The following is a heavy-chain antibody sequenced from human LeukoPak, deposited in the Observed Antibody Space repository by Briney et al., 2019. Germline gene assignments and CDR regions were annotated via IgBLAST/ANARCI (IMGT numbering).Heavy chain of an antibody. Sequence: GGSLRLSCAASGFKFSNHWMHWVRHSPGKGLVWVARINNDGSDTSHTDFVEGRFTISRDNAENTLYLQMNSLRAEDTAVYYCAKREIPYGDQYYFDYWGQGTLVTVSS. CDR2: INNDGSDT. J-gene: IGHJ4*02. D-gene: IGHD4-17*01. CDR1: GFKFSNHW. CDR3: AKREIPYGDQYYFDY. V-gene: IGHV3-74*01.